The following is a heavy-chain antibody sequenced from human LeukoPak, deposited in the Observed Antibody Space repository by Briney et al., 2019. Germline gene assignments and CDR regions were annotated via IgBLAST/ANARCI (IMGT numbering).Heavy chain of an antibody. D-gene: IGHD3-9*01. CDR3: ARWNDILTGYLTD. J-gene: IGHJ4*02. CDR1: GYSFTSYW. Sequence: GGSLKISCKGSGYSFTSYWIGWVRQMPGKGLEWMGIIYPGGSDTRYSPSFQGQVTISADKSISTAYLQWSSLKASDTAMYYCARWNDILTGYLTDWGQGTLVTVSS. CDR2: IYPGGSDT. V-gene: IGHV5-51*01.